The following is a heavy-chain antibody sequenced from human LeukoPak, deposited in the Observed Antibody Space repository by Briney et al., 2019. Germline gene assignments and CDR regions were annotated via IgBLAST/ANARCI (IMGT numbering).Heavy chain of an antibody. D-gene: IGHD2-15*01. V-gene: IGHV3-53*01. Sequence: GGSLRLSCAASGFTVSSNYMSWVRQAPGKGLEWVSVIYSGGSTYYADSVKGRFTISRDNSKNTLYLQMNSLRAEDTAVYYCAKDGSYCSGGSCYRNAFDIWGQGTMVTVSS. CDR3: AKDGSYCSGGSCYRNAFDI. CDR2: IYSGGST. J-gene: IGHJ3*02. CDR1: GFTVSSNY.